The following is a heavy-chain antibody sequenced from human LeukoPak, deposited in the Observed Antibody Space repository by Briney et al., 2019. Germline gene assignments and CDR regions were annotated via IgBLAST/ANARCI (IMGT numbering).Heavy chain of an antibody. D-gene: IGHD3-22*01. CDR3: ARGGRVVVIPPNL. J-gene: IGHJ2*01. V-gene: IGHV4-59*01. Sequence: PSETLSLTCTVSGGSISSYYWSWIRQPPGKGLEWTGYIYYSGSTNYNPSLKSRVTISVDTSKNQFSLKLSSVTAADTAVYYCARGGRVVVIPPNLWGRGTLVTVSS. CDR1: GGSISSYY. CDR2: IYYSGST.